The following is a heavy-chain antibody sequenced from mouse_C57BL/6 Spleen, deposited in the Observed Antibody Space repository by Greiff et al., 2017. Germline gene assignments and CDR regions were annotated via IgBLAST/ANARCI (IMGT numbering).Heavy chain of an antibody. CDR3: AREGITTVVAIDY. D-gene: IGHD1-1*01. Sequence: EVQLQQSGPGLVKPSQSLSLTCSVTGYSITSGYYWNWIRQFPGNKLEWMGYISYDGSNNSNPSLKNRISITRDTSKNQFFLKLNSVTTEDTATYYCAREGITTVVAIDYWGQGTTLTVSS. V-gene: IGHV3-6*01. J-gene: IGHJ2*01. CDR1: GYSITSGYY. CDR2: ISYDGSN.